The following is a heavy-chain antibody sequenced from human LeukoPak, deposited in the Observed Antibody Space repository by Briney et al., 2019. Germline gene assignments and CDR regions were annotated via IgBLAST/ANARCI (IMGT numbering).Heavy chain of an antibody. Sequence: SETLSLTCTVSGDSISSYYWSWIRQPPGKGLEWIGEINHSGSTNYNPSLKSRVTISVDTSKNQFSLKLSSVTAADTAVYYCARGYYFDYWGQGTLVTVSS. CDR3: ARGYYFDY. V-gene: IGHV4-34*01. CDR2: INHSGST. J-gene: IGHJ4*02. CDR1: GDSISSYY.